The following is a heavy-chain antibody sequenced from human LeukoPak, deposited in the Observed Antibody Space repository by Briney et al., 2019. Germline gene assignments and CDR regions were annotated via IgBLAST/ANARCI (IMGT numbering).Heavy chain of an antibody. J-gene: IGHJ5*02. CDR1: GFTFSSYW. Sequence: PGGSLRLSCAASGFTFSSYWMSWVRQAPGKGLEWVSAISGSGDSTYYADSVKGRFTISRDNSQNTLYLQMNSLGAEDTAIYYCAKDRIASPPQGRFDPWGQGTLVTVSS. V-gene: IGHV3-23*01. D-gene: IGHD6-6*01. CDR2: ISGSGDST. CDR3: AKDRIASPPQGRFDP.